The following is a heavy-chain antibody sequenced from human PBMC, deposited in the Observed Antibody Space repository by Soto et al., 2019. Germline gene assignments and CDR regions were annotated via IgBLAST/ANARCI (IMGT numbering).Heavy chain of an antibody. CDR2: INGRDGAI. V-gene: IGHV3-48*02. CDR1: GFSFSVYS. D-gene: IGHD3-3*02. Sequence: GGSLRVSCAASGFSFSVYSMNWVRQAPGKGLEWVSYINGRDGAINYVDSVKGRFTISIDIAKNSLYLQMNSLRDEDTAVYFCARDHLWALDYWGHGVLVTVSS. J-gene: IGHJ4*01. CDR3: ARDHLWALDY.